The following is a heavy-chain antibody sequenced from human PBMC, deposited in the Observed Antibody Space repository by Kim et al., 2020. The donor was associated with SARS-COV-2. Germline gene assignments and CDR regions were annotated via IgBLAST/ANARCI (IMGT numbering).Heavy chain of an antibody. CDR1: GFTFSSYG. CDR2: IWYDGSNK. V-gene: IGHV3-33*01. CDR3: ARGIEQWLVQLRAFDY. J-gene: IGHJ4*02. D-gene: IGHD6-19*01. Sequence: GGSLRLSCAASGFTFSSYGMHWVRQAPGKGLEWVAVIWYDGSNKYYADSVKGRFTISRDNSKNTLYLQMNSLRAEDTAVYYCARGIEQWLVQLRAFDYWGQGTLVTVSS.